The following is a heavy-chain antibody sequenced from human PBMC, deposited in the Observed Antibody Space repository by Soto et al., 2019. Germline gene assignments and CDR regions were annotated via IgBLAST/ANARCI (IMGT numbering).Heavy chain of an antibody. CDR2: IKEDGSEK. V-gene: IGHV3-7*03. CDR3: ARYRSLDP. D-gene: IGHD3-16*02. J-gene: IGHJ5*02. Sequence: EVQLVESGGGLVQPGGSLRLSCADSGFILRNYCMSWVRQAPGMGLQWVASIKEDGSEKYYVDPVKGRFTISRENAKNSLYLQMNSLRAEDTAVYYCARYRSLDPWGQGILVTVSS. CDR1: GFILRNYC.